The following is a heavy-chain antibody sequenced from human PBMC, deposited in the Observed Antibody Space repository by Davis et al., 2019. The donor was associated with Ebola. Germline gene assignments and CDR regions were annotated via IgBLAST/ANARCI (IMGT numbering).Heavy chain of an antibody. Sequence: GESLKISCAASGFTFDTYAMTWFRQAPGKGLEWVASISGRGTNTYYSDSVKGRFTVSRDNSRDTVYLQMSSLRAGDTAVYYCGKGAPGGLWFADFGADAWGQGTTVTVSS. V-gene: IGHV3-23*01. D-gene: IGHD4-17*01. CDR3: GKGAPGGLWFADFGADA. CDR1: GFTFDTYA. J-gene: IGHJ6*02. CDR2: ISGRGTNT.